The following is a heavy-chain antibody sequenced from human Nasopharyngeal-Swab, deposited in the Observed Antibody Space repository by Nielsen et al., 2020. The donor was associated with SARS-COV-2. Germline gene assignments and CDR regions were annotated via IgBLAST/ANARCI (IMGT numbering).Heavy chain of an antibody. CDR1: GGTFSSYA. V-gene: IGHV1-69*13. CDR2: IIPIFGTA. D-gene: IGHD4-17*01. Sequence: SVKVSCKASGGTFSSYAISWVRQAPGQGLEWMGGIIPIFGTANYAQKFQGRVTITADESTSTAYMELSSLRSEDTAVYYCARGSGDYDTRALYYYYGMDVWGQGTTVTVSS. J-gene: IGHJ6*02. CDR3: ARGSGDYDTRALYYYYGMDV.